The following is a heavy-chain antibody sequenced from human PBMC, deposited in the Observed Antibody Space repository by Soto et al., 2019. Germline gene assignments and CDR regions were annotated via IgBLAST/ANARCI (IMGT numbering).Heavy chain of an antibody. J-gene: IGHJ6*02. CDR3: ARDLCPFGSGSPCPTFGMDL. D-gene: IGHD3-10*01. Sequence: ASVKVSCKASGYTFTGHYMHWIRQVSGRRLEFLGWLKPDNGGTYYAPKFQGRVTFTRDTSTTTAYMEMSGLHSDDTAVYFCARDLCPFGSGSPCPTFGMDLWGQGTTVTVSS. CDR1: GYTFTGHY. V-gene: IGHV1-2*02. CDR2: LKPDNGGT.